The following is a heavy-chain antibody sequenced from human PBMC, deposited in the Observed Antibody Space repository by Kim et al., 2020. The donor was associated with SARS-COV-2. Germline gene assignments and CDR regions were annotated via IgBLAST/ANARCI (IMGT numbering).Heavy chain of an antibody. CDR3: ARAHGYRLLDYFDP. CDR1: GYSFTTYW. V-gene: IGHV5-10-1*01. J-gene: IGHJ5*02. Sequence: GESLKISCKGSGYSFTTYWISWVRQMPGKGLEWMGRIDPSDSYANYSPSFQGHVTISADKSISTAYLQWSSLKASDTAMYYCARAHGYRLLDYFDPWGQGTLVTVSS. D-gene: IGHD4-17*01. CDR2: IDPSDSYA.